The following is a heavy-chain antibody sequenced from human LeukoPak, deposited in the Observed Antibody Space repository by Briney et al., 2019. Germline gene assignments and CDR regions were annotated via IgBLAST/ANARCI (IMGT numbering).Heavy chain of an antibody. CDR1: GGSVSSGRYY. Sequence: SETLSLTCTVSGGSVSSGRYYWSWIRQPPGKGLEWIGYIYYSGSTNYNPSLKSRVIILVDTSKNQFSLKLSSVTAADMAVHYCARGTIFGVATNWFDPWGQGTLVTVSS. CDR2: IYYSGST. CDR3: ARGTIFGVATNWFDP. J-gene: IGHJ5*02. D-gene: IGHD3-3*01. V-gene: IGHV4-61*01.